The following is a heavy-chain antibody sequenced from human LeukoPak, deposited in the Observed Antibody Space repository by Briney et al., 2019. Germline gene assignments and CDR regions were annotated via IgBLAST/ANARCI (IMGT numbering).Heavy chain of an antibody. CDR3: ARDRSINWFDP. CDR1: GGSFSDYY. V-gene: IGHV4-34*01. CDR2: INHSGST. Sequence: KPSETLSLTCAVYGGSFSDYYWSWIRQPPGKGLEWIGEINHSGSTNYNPSLKSRVTISVDTSKNQFSLKLSSVTAADTAVYYCARDRSINWFDPWGQGTLVTVSS. J-gene: IGHJ5*02.